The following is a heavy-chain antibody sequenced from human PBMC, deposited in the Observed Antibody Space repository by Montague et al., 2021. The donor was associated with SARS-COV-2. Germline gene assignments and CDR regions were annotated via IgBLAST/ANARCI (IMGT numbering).Heavy chain of an antibody. V-gene: IGHV4-4*02. CDR2: IYHSGST. Sequence: SETLSLTCAVSGGSISSGNWWSWVRQPPGKGLEWIGEIYHSGSTNYNPALKSRVTRSLDKSKKQFSLNLSSATAAATAVYYCARCFSSWTDWGQGTLVTVSS. CDR3: ARCFSSWTD. CDR1: GGSISSGNW. J-gene: IGHJ4*02. D-gene: IGHD6-13*01.